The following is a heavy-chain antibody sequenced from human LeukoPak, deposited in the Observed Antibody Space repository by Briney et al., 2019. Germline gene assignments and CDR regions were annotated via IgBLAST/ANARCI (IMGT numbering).Heavy chain of an antibody. CDR1: GGSISSGSYY. CDR3: AGMVRGAPFDY. J-gene: IGHJ4*02. CDR2: IYTSGST. Sequence: PSQTLSLTCTVSGGSISSGSYYWSWIRQPAGKGLEWIGRIYTSGSTNYNPSLKSRVTISVDTSKNQLSLKLSSVTAADTAVYYCAGMVRGAPFDYWGQGTLVTVSS. V-gene: IGHV4-61*02. D-gene: IGHD3-10*01.